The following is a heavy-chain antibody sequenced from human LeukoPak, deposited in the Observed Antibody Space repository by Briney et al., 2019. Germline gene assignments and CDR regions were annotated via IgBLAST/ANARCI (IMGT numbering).Heavy chain of an antibody. Sequence: ASVKVSCKTSGYTFTGYFMHWVRQAPGQGLEWMGRIIPILGIANYAQKFQGRVTITADKSTSTAYMELSSLRSEDTAVYYCARDRGITMIVVAPFDYWGQGTLVTVSS. CDR3: ARDRGITMIVVAPFDY. V-gene: IGHV1-69*04. CDR1: GYTFTGYF. J-gene: IGHJ4*02. CDR2: IIPILGIA. D-gene: IGHD3-22*01.